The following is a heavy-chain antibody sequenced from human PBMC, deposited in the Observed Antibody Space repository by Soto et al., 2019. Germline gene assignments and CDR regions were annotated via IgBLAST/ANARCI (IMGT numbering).Heavy chain of an antibody. CDR1: GGSVSSGSYY. Sequence: KTSETLSLTCTVSGGSVSSGSYYWSWIRQHPGRGLEWIGYIYYTGNTYYNPSLKSRVTISVDTSKNQFSLKLTSVTAADTAVYYCAGWAVGIMIFGVPKDYWSQGTQVTVSS. J-gene: IGHJ4*02. D-gene: IGHD3-3*01. V-gene: IGHV4-31*03. CDR3: AGWAVGIMIFGVPKDY. CDR2: IYYTGNT.